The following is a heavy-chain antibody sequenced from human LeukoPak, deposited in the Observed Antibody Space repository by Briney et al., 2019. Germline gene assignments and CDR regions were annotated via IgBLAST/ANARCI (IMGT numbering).Heavy chain of an antibody. V-gene: IGHV4-39*01. CDR1: GGSFSSSSYY. CDR3: ARLSCGGNCYYYYYYGMDV. D-gene: IGHD2-21*02. Sequence: SETLSLTCTVSGGSFSSSSYYWGWIRQPPGKGLEWIGTIYYSGSTYYNPSLKSRVTISVDTSKNQFSLKLSSVTAADTAVYYCARLSCGGNCYYYYYYGMDVWGQGTTVTVSS. J-gene: IGHJ6*02. CDR2: IYYSGST.